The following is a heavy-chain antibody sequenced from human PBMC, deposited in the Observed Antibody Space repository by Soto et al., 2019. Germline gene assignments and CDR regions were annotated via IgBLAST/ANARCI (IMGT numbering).Heavy chain of an antibody. D-gene: IGHD2-8*01. CDR3: ARQAYASNVPDS. CDR2: IFPGDSDT. Sequence: PRESLKISCKGSGYNFARDRIGWVRQRPGKGLEWMGTIFPGDSDTKYSPSFEGHVTISVDKSITTAYLQWSSLKASDTAMYYCARQAYASNVPDSWGHGTLVTVSS. V-gene: IGHV5-51*01. J-gene: IGHJ5*01. CDR1: GYNFARDR.